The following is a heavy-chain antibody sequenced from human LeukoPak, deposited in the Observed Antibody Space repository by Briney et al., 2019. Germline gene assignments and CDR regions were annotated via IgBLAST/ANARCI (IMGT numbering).Heavy chain of an antibody. Sequence: GGSLRLSCAASGFTVSSNYMSWVRQAPGKGLEWVSVIYSGGSTYYADSVKGRFTISRDNSKNTLYLQMNSLRAEDTAVYYCARDSAGYSSGWYYGMDVWGQGTTVTVSS. CDR1: GFTVSSNY. J-gene: IGHJ6*02. V-gene: IGHV3-66*01. CDR3: ARDSAGYSSGWYYGMDV. CDR2: IYSGGST. D-gene: IGHD6-19*01.